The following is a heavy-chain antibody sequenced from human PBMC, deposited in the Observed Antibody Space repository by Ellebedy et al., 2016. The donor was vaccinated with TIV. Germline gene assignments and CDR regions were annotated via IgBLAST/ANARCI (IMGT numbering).Heavy chain of an antibody. D-gene: IGHD3-10*01. Sequence: GGSLRLXCAASGFTFSSYAMSWVRQAPGKGLEWVSAISGSGGSTYYADSVKGRFTISRDNSKNTLYLQMNSLRAEGTAVYYCAKNLYGSGSYPDYWGQGTLVTVSS. CDR3: AKNLYGSGSYPDY. CDR2: ISGSGGST. CDR1: GFTFSSYA. V-gene: IGHV3-23*01. J-gene: IGHJ4*02.